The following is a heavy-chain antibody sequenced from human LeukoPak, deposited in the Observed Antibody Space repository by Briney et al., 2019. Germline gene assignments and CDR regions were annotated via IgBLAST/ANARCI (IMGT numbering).Heavy chain of an antibody. J-gene: IGHJ6*03. CDR3: ARYIAAADDYYYYYMDV. Sequence: GASVKVSCKASGGTFSSYAISWVRQAPGQGLEWMGGIIPIFPTSNYAQKFQGRVTITADESTSTAYMELRSLRSDDTAVYYCARYIAAADDYYYYYMDVWGKGTTVTVSS. CDR2: IIPIFPTS. CDR1: GGTFSSYA. V-gene: IGHV1-69*13. D-gene: IGHD6-13*01.